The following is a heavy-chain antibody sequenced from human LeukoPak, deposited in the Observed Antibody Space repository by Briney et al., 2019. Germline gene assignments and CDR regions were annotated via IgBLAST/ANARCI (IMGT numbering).Heavy chain of an antibody. CDR2: IYYRGST. CDR3: ARQNSSGWYYSRDFDY. D-gene: IGHD6-19*01. V-gene: IGHV4-39*01. J-gene: IGHJ4*02. CDR1: GGSISSSSYY. Sequence: SETLSLTCTVSGGSISSSSYYWGWIRQPPGKGLEWIGSIYYRGSTYYNPSRKSRVTISVDTSKNQFSLKLSSVTAADTAVYYCARQNSSGWYYSRDFDYWGQGTLVTVSS.